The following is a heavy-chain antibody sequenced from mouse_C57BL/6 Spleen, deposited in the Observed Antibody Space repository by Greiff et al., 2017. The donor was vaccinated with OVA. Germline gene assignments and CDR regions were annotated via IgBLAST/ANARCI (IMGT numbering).Heavy chain of an antibody. Sequence: EVMLVESGGGLVKPGGSLTVSCAASGFNFSSYAMSWVRQTPDKRLEWVATISDGGSYTYYPDNVKGRFTISRDNAKNNLYLQMSHLKSEDTAMYYCARGDYGSRYWYFDVWGTGTTVTVSS. CDR2: ISDGGSYT. D-gene: IGHD1-1*01. CDR3: ARGDYGSRYWYFDV. CDR1: GFNFSSYA. J-gene: IGHJ1*03. V-gene: IGHV5-4*03.